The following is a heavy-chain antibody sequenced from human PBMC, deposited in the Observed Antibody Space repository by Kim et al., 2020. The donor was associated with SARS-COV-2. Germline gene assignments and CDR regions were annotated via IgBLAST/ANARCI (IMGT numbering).Heavy chain of an antibody. J-gene: IGHJ4*02. Sequence: GGSLRLSCAASGFTFSSYAMHWVRQAPGKGLEWVAVISYDGSNKYYADSVKGRFTISRDNSKNTLYLQMNSLRAEDTAVYYCARGRLPYCSGGSCYAFDYWGQGTLVTVSS. D-gene: IGHD2-15*01. CDR2: ISYDGSNK. CDR3: ARGRLPYCSGGSCYAFDY. V-gene: IGHV3-30*04. CDR1: GFTFSSYA.